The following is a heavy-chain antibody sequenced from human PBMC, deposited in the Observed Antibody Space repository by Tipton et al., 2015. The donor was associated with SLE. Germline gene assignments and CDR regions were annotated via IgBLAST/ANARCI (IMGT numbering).Heavy chain of an antibody. D-gene: IGHD3-10*01. Sequence: TLSLTCTVSGGSISSSSYYWGWIRQPPGKGLEWIGSIYYSGSTYYNPSLKSRVTISVETSKNQFSLKLSSVTAADTAVYYCAGPSSGSYWIYYFDYWGQGTLVTVSS. J-gene: IGHJ4*02. V-gene: IGHV4-39*01. CDR3: AGPSSGSYWIYYFDY. CDR1: GGSISSSSYY. CDR2: IYYSGST.